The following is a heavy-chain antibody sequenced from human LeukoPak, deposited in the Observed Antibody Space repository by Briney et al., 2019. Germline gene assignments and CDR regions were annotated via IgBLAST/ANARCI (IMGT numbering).Heavy chain of an antibody. Sequence: GGSLRLSCAASGFTFSSYAMHWVRQAPGKGLEWVSGISWNSGGIGYADSVKGRFTISRDNAKNSLYLQMNSLRAEDTALYYCAKEGLRYFDWLLRKPYYYYGMDVWGQGTTVTVSS. J-gene: IGHJ6*02. CDR2: ISWNSGGI. D-gene: IGHD3-9*01. CDR1: GFTFSSYA. V-gene: IGHV3-9*01. CDR3: AKEGLRYFDWLLRKPYYYYGMDV.